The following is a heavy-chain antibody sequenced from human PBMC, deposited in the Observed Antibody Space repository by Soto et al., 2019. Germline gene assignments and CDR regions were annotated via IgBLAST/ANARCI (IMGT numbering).Heavy chain of an antibody. Sequence: GGSLRLSCTASGFTFGDYAMSWFRQAPGKGLEWVGFIRSKAYGGTTEYAASVKGRFTISRDDSKSIAYLQMNSLKTEDTAVYYCTCSSSRVWPAWFDPWGQGTLVTVSS. CDR3: TCSSSRVWPAWFDP. CDR1: GFTFGDYA. V-gene: IGHV3-49*03. J-gene: IGHJ5*02. CDR2: IRSKAYGGTT. D-gene: IGHD6-13*01.